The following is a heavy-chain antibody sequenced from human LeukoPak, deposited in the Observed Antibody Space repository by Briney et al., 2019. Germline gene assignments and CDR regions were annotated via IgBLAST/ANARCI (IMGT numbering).Heavy chain of an antibody. CDR2: VYYSGNT. CDR3: AREIFSGTYGDGKYFDL. Sequence: PSETLSLTCTVSGGSISSSNYYWGWIRQPLGKGLECIGSVYYSGNTYYNPSLKSRVTISVDTSKNQFSLKLSSVTAADTAVYLCAREIFSGTYGDGKYFDLWGRGTLVTVSS. D-gene: IGHD1-26*01. J-gene: IGHJ2*01. CDR1: GGSISSSNYY. V-gene: IGHV4-39*07.